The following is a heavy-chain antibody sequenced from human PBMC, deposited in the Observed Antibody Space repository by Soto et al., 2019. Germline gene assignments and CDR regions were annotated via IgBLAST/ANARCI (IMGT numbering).Heavy chain of an antibody. J-gene: IGHJ3*02. CDR1: GVTVSTNY. Sequence: VGSLRLSCAASGVTVSTNYMNWVRQAPGKGLEWVSVIYSGGSTYYADSVTGRFTISRDNSKNTLYLQMNSLRVEDTAVYYCARDLDAFDIWGQGTTVTVSS. CDR2: IYSGGST. V-gene: IGHV3-53*01. CDR3: ARDLDAFDI.